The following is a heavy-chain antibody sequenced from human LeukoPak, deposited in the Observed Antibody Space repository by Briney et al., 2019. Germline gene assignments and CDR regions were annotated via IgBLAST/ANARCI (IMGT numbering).Heavy chain of an antibody. J-gene: IGHJ4*02. Sequence: GRSLRLSCAASGFAFSSYAMHWVRQGPGKGLEWVALVSYDGGSKYYADSVKGRITISRDNSKNTLRLQMYSLRTEDTAVYYCARVKGGIAAARNYFDYWGQGTLVTVSS. CDR3: ARVKGGIAAARNYFDY. CDR1: GFAFSSYA. D-gene: IGHD6-13*01. CDR2: VSYDGGSK. V-gene: IGHV3-30-3*01.